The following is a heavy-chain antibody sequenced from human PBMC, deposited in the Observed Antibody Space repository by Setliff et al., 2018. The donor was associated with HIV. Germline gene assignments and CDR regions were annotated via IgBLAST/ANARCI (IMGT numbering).Heavy chain of an antibody. D-gene: IGHD5-12*01. J-gene: IGHJ4*02. V-gene: IGHV4-59*03. CDR2: ISPTGKT. CDR1: GASISSYY. CDR3: AKSSPSIGYISDH. Sequence: PSETLSLTCSVSGASISSYYWSWIRQPPGKGLEWIGYISPTGKTNYNPSLKSRVTISTDTSKNQFSLNVRSVTAADTAVYFCAKSSPSIGYISDHWGQGTLVTVSS.